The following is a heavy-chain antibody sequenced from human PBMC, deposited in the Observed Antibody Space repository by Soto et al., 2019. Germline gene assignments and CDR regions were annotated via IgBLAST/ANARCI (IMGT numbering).Heavy chain of an antibody. V-gene: IGHV1-8*01. Sequence: QVQLVQSGAEVKKPGASVKVSCKASGYTFTSYDINWVRQATGQGLEWMGWMNPNSGNTGYAQKFQGRVTMTRNTSISTAYMELRSLRSEDTAVYYCARQSSWYVFRWFDPWGQGTLVTVSS. CDR1: GYTFTSYD. J-gene: IGHJ5*02. CDR2: MNPNSGNT. D-gene: IGHD6-13*01. CDR3: ARQSSWYVFRWFDP.